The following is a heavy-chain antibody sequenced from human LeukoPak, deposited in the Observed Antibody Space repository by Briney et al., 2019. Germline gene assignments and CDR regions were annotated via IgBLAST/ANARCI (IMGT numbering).Heavy chain of an antibody. Sequence: GGSLRLSCAASGFTFSSYSMNWVRQAPGKELEWVSSISSSSSYIYYADSVKGRFTISRDNAKNSLYLQMNSLRAEDTAVYYCARDLFWSGSRDYYMDVWGKGTTVTVSS. CDR2: ISSSSSYI. D-gene: IGHD3-3*01. CDR3: ARDLFWSGSRDYYMDV. V-gene: IGHV3-21*01. CDR1: GFTFSSYS. J-gene: IGHJ6*03.